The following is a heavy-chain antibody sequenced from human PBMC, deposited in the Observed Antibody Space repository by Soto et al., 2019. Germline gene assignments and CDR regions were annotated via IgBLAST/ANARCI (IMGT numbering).Heavy chain of an antibody. D-gene: IGHD2-15*01. J-gene: IGHJ1*01. V-gene: IGHV3-23*01. CDR1: GFTFRTYA. CDR3: AKGRGYCSGGSCSVSPGSD. CDR2: ISRNGDAT. Sequence: EVQLLESGGGLVQPGGSLRLSCAASGFTFRTYAMSWVRQVPGKGLEWVSAISRNGDATYFADSVKGRFTISRDSSQNTLVLEMNSLRVEESATYFGAKGRGYCSGGSCSVSPGSDWGQGTLVTVFS.